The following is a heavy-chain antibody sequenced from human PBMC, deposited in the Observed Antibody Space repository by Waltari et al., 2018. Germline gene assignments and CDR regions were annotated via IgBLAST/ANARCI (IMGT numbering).Heavy chain of an antibody. CDR3: ARERRGQSGWYYFDF. CDR1: GFSFRRFW. Sequence: EVQLVVSGGGLVQPGGSLRLSCAAAGFSFRRFWMSWVRQAPGKGLEWVANRKQDGSEEYYVDSVKGRFTISKDNAKNSLYLQMNSLRAEDTAVYFCARERRGQSGWYYFDFWGQGSLVTVSS. V-gene: IGHV3-7*01. J-gene: IGHJ4*02. D-gene: IGHD6-19*01. CDR2: RKQDGSEE.